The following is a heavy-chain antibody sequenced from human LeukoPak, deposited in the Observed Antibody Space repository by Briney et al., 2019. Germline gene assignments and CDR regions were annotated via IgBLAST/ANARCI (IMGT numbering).Heavy chain of an antibody. Sequence: GGSLRLSCAASGFTFSSYAMSRVRQAPGKGLEWVSAISGSGGSTYYADSVKGRFTISRDNSKNTLYLQTNSLRAEDTAVYYCAKAPQYCSSTSCYTVYDYWGQGTLVTVSS. D-gene: IGHD2-2*02. J-gene: IGHJ4*02. CDR3: AKAPQYCSSTSCYTVYDY. CDR2: ISGSGGST. V-gene: IGHV3-23*01. CDR1: GFTFSSYA.